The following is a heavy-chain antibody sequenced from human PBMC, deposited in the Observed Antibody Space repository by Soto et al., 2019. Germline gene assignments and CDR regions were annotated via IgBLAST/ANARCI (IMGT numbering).Heavy chain of an antibody. CDR1: GDSMSRGGYY. Sequence: PSETLSLTCIVSGDSMSRGGYYWSWIRQHPGKGLEWIEYTFYSGSAFYNPSLKGRVTISVETSKNRFSLRLNSVTAADTAVYFCAGDMSRYDSWSGYVSTTNWFDPWGQGALVTVSS. J-gene: IGHJ5*02. D-gene: IGHD3-3*01. V-gene: IGHV4-31*03. CDR2: TFYSGSA. CDR3: AGDMSRYDSWSGYVSTTNWFDP.